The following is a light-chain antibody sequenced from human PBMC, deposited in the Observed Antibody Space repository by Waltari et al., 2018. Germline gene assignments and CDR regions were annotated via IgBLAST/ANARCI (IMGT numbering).Light chain of an antibody. CDR1: QRVGRS. CDR2: GAS. Sequence: EIVLTQSPGILSLSPGEGSTRSCRASQRVGRSLAWYQQKPGQAPRLLIYGASSRATGIPDRFSGGGSGTDFSLTISRLEPEDFAVYYCQHYVRLPATFGQGTKVEIK. CDR3: QHYVRLPAT. V-gene: IGKV3-20*01. J-gene: IGKJ1*01.